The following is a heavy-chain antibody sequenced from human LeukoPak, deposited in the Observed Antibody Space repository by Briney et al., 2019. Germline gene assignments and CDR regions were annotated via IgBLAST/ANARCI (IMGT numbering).Heavy chain of an antibody. D-gene: IGHD5-24*01. Sequence: GGSLRLSCAASGFTFSAYAMTWVRQAPGKGLEWVSTISGNGAATYYADSVKGRFTISRDNTKDSLHLQMTRLRADDTAVYYCARGALDAYDSWGQGTPVTVSS. V-gene: IGHV3-23*01. CDR1: GFTFSAYA. CDR2: ISGNGAAT. CDR3: ARGALDAYDS. J-gene: IGHJ5*01.